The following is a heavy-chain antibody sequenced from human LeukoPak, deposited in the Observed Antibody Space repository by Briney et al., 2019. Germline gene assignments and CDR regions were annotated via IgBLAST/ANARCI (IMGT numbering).Heavy chain of an antibody. Sequence: SETLSLTCTVSGGSISSGSYYWSWIRQPAGKGLEWIGRIYTSGSTNYNPSLKSRVTISVDTSKNQFSLKLSSVTAADTAVYYCARGAAGTGYFDYWGQGTLVTVSS. CDR2: IYTSGST. CDR3: ARGAAGTGYFDY. J-gene: IGHJ4*02. D-gene: IGHD6-13*01. V-gene: IGHV4-61*02. CDR1: GGSISSGSYY.